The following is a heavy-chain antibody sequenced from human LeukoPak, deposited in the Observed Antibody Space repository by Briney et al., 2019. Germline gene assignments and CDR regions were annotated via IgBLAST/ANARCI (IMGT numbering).Heavy chain of an antibody. CDR3: AKDRGFVQLWYFDY. Sequence: GGSLRLSCAASGFTFDDYAMHWVRQAPGKGLEWVSGISWNSGSIGYADPVKGRFTISRDNAKNSLYLQMNSLRAEDTALYYCAKDRGFVQLWYFDYWGQGTLVTVSS. J-gene: IGHJ4*02. V-gene: IGHV3-9*01. D-gene: IGHD5-18*01. CDR2: ISWNSGSI. CDR1: GFTFDDYA.